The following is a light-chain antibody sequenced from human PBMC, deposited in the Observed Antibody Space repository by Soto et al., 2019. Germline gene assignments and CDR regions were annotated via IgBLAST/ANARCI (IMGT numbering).Light chain of an antibody. Sequence: QSALTQPASVSGSPGQSITISCTGSSSDFGRYNYVSWYQQNPGKGPKLIIFEVNNRPSGVSNRFSGSRSGNTASLTISGLQAEDEAEHYCSSYTGSSPLWVFGGGTKLTVL. J-gene: IGLJ3*02. CDR2: EVN. V-gene: IGLV2-14*01. CDR3: SSYTGSSPLWV. CDR1: SSDFGRYNY.